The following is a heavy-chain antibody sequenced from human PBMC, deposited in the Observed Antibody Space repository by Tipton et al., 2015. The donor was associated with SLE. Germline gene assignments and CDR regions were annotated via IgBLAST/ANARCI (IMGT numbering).Heavy chain of an antibody. CDR3: ARTLLPASLGAFDI. V-gene: IGHV4-59*08. D-gene: IGHD2-2*01. CDR2: IYYTGSS. CDR1: GGSITNHY. Sequence: TLSLTCTVSGGSITNHYWSWIRQPPGKGLEWIGYIYYTGSSNHNPSLKGRVTISVDTSNNQFSLNLNSVTAADTAVYYCARTLLPASLGAFDIWGQGTVVTVSS. J-gene: IGHJ3*02.